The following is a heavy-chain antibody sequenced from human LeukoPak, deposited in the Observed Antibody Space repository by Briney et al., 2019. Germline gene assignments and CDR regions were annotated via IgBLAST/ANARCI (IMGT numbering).Heavy chain of an antibody. CDR2: INSDGSST. V-gene: IGHV3-74*01. CDR3: ARLSGYYYYYGMDV. Sequence: PGGSLRLSCAASGFTFSSYWMHWVRQAPGKGLVWVSRINSDGSSTSYADSVKGRFTNSRDNAKNTLYLQMNSLRAEDTAVYYCARLSGYYYYYGMDVWGKGTTVTVSS. CDR1: GFTFSSYW. J-gene: IGHJ6*04. D-gene: IGHD5-12*01.